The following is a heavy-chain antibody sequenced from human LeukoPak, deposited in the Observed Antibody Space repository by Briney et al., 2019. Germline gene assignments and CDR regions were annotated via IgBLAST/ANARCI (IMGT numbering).Heavy chain of an antibody. V-gene: IGHV1-69*05. J-gene: IGHJ4*02. CDR1: GGTFSSYA. D-gene: IGHD3-22*01. Sequence: ASVKVSCKASGGTFSSYAISWLRQAPGQGLEWMGRIIPIFGTANYAQKFQGRVTITTDESTSTAYMELSSLRSEDTAVYYCARGGGYYYDSSGYYSYWGQGTLVTVSS. CDR3: ARGGGYYYDSSGYYSY. CDR2: IIPIFGTA.